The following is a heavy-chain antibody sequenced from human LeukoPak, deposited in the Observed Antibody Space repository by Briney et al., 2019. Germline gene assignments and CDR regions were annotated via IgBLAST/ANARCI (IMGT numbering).Heavy chain of an antibody. CDR1: GFTFSDYY. Sequence: GGSLRLSCAASGFTFSDYYMSWIHQAPGKGLEWVSYISSSSGSTNYADAVKGRFTISRDNSKNTLFLQMNSLRAEDTAVYYCARIPRKYIGNYYGMDVWGQGTTVTVSS. V-gene: IGHV3-11*06. D-gene: IGHD1-14*01. J-gene: IGHJ6*02. CDR3: ARIPRKYIGNYYGMDV. CDR2: ISSSSGST.